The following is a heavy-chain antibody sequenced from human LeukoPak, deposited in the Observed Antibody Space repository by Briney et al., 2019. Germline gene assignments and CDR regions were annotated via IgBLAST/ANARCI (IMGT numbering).Heavy chain of an antibody. V-gene: IGHV3-30-3*01. CDR3: ARGLVPAAYFDY. CDR1: GFTFSSYA. J-gene: IGHJ4*02. D-gene: IGHD2-2*01. Sequence: GGSLRLSCAASGFTFSSYAMHWVRQAPGKGLEWVAVISYDGSNKYYADSVKGRFTISRDNSKNTLYLQMNSLRAEDTAVYYCARGLVPAAYFDYWGQGTLVTVSS. CDR2: ISYDGSNK.